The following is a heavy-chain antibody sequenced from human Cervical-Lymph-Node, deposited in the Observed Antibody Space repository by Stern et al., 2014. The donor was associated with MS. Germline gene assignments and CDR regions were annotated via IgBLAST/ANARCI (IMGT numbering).Heavy chain of an antibody. CDR1: GYTFTSYY. J-gene: IGHJ4*02. Sequence: VQLVESGAEVKKPGASVKVSCKASGYTFTSYYMHWVRQAPGQGLEWMGISIPSGGNTSYAQKFQGRVTMTRDASTSTGYMELSSLRSEDTAVYYCAVDYGDQYYFDYWGQGTLVTVSS. V-gene: IGHV1-46*01. CDR2: SIPSGGNT. D-gene: IGHD4-17*01. CDR3: AVDYGDQYYFDY.